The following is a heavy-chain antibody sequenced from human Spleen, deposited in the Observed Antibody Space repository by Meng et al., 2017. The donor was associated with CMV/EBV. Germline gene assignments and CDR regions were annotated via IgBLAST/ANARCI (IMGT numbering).Heavy chain of an antibody. V-gene: IGHV3-21*01. CDR1: GLTFGDYA. Sequence: GGSLRLSCTASGLTFGDYAMSWVRQAPGKGLEWVSSISTTGDYIYYADSLQGRFTISRDNAKNSLYLQMHSLRAEDTAVYYCARDGTYGDPNYFDYWGQGTLVTVSS. D-gene: IGHD4-17*01. CDR3: ARDGTYGDPNYFDY. CDR2: ISTTGDYI. J-gene: IGHJ4*02.